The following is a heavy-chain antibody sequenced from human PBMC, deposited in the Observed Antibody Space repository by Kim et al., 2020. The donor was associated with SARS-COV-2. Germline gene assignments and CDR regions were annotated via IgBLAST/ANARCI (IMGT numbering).Heavy chain of an antibody. CDR3: AKDLGSYLTYYYDSSGYHTTLPGAFGI. CDR2: ISGSGGST. J-gene: IGHJ3*02. Sequence: GGSLRLSCAASGFTFSSYAMSWVRQAPGKGLEWVSAISGSGGSTYYADSVKGRFTISRDNSKNTLYLQMNSLRAEDTAVYYCAKDLGSYLTYYYDSSGYHTTLPGAFGIWGQGTMVTVSS. CDR1: GFTFSSYA. V-gene: IGHV3-23*01. D-gene: IGHD3-22*01.